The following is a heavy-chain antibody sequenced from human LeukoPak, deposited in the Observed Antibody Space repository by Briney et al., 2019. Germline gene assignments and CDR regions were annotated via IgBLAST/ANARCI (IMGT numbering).Heavy chain of an antibody. CDR3: ARDLIAVATTGGYYFDY. CDR1: GFTFDSYG. V-gene: IGHV3-23*01. Sequence: GGSLRLSCEASGFTFDSYGMNWVRQAPGKGLEWVSGISDSGGSAYYADSVKGRFTISRDNSKNTLYLQMNSLRAEDTAVYYCARDLIAVATTGGYYFDYWGQGTLVTVSS. D-gene: IGHD6-19*01. CDR2: ISDSGGSA. J-gene: IGHJ4*02.